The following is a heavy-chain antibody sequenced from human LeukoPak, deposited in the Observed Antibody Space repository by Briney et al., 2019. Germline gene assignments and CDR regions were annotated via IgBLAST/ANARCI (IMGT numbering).Heavy chain of an antibody. J-gene: IGHJ5*02. Sequence: SETLSLTCAASGGSISSSNWWSWVRQPPGKGLEWIGEIYHSGSTYYNPSLKSRVTISVDTSKNQFSLKLSSVTAADTAVYYCARDVRPEMATMGNWFDPWGQGTLVTVSS. D-gene: IGHD5-24*01. CDR3: ARDVRPEMATMGNWFDP. CDR1: GGSISSSNW. CDR2: IYHSGST. V-gene: IGHV4-4*02.